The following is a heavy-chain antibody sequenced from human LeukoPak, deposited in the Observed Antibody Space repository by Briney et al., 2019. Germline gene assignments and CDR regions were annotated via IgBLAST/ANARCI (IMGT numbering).Heavy chain of an antibody. V-gene: IGHV3-21*04. CDR2: ISTSSSYI. D-gene: IGHD3-10*01. Sequence: GGSLRLSCAASGFTFSSYYMNWVRQAPGKGLEWVSCISTSSSYIYYADSLKGRFTISRDNAKNSLYLRMNSLRAEDMALYYCAKSGLPATYYYGSGSFDYWGQGTLVTVSS. CDR1: GFTFSSYY. CDR3: AKSGLPATYYYGSGSFDY. J-gene: IGHJ4*02.